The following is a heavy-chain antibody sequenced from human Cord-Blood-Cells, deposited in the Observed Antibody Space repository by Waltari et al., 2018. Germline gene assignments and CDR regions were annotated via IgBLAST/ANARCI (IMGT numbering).Heavy chain of an antibody. CDR3: AGGILEWLTIDY. Sequence: QVQLQQWGAGLLKPSETLSLTCAVYGGSFSGYYWSWTRQPPGKGLEWIGEINHSGSTNYNPSLKSRVTISVDTSKNQFSLKLSSVTAADTAVYYCAGGILEWLTIDYWGQGTLVTVSS. CDR2: INHSGST. D-gene: IGHD3-3*01. V-gene: IGHV4-34*01. CDR1: GGSFSGYY. J-gene: IGHJ4*02.